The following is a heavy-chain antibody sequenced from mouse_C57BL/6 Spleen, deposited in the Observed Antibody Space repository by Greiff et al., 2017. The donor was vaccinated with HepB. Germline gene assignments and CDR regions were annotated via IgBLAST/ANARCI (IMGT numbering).Heavy chain of an antibody. CDR1: GYTFTDYE. Sequence: VKLQESGAELVRPGASVTLSCKASGYTFTDYEMHWVKQTPVHGLEWIGAIDPETGGTAYNQKFKGKAILTADKSSSTAYMELRSLTSEDSAVYYCTRKGAYGSRVLFDYWGQGTTLTVSS. CDR2: IDPETGGT. V-gene: IGHV1-15*01. CDR3: TRKGAYGSRVLFDY. J-gene: IGHJ2*01. D-gene: IGHD1-1*01.